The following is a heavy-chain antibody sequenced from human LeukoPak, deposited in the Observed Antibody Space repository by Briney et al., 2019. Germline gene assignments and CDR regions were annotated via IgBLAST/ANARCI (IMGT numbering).Heavy chain of an antibody. CDR2: INHSGST. V-gene: IGHV4-34*01. Sequence: SETLSLTCAVYGGFFSAYYWSWIRQPPGKGLEWIGEINHSGSTNYNPSLKSRVTISVDTSKNQFSLKLSSVTAADTAVYYCARCRYFDWLLSHNWFDPWGQGTLVTVSS. CDR3: ARCRYFDWLLSHNWFDP. D-gene: IGHD3-9*01. J-gene: IGHJ5*02. CDR1: GGFFSAYY.